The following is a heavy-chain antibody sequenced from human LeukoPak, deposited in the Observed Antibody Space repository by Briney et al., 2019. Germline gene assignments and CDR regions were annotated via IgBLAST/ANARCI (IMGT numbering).Heavy chain of an antibody. CDR3: ARLGGSYWYFDY. Sequence: PSETLSLTCTVSGGSISSYYWSWIRQPPGKGLEWIGYISYSGSTNYNPSLKSRVTISVDTSKNQFSLKLSSVTAADTAVYYCARLGGSYWYFDYWGQGTLVTVSS. CDR1: GGSISSYY. J-gene: IGHJ4*02. CDR2: ISYSGST. V-gene: IGHV4-59*01. D-gene: IGHD1-26*01.